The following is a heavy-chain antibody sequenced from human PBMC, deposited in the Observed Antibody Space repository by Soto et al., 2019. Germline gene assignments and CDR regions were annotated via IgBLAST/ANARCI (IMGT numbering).Heavy chain of an antibody. V-gene: IGHV3-30-3*01. CDR3: ARDFYYYDSSGYSDY. Sequence: GGSLRLPYAAAGFTFSSYGRHLVSTATGKGLEWVAVISYDGSNKYYADSVKGRFTISRDNSKNTLYLQMNSLRAEDTAVYYCARDFYYYDSSGYSDYWGQGTLVTGSS. CDR2: ISYDGSNK. CDR1: GFTFSSYG. J-gene: IGHJ4*02. D-gene: IGHD3-22*01.